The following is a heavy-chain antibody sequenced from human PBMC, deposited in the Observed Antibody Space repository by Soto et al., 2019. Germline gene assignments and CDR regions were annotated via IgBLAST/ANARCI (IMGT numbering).Heavy chain of an antibody. CDR2: ISYDGSNK. D-gene: IGHD3-3*01. CDR3: ARLGVRFLEQHDY. J-gene: IGHJ4*02. CDR1: GFTFSSYA. V-gene: IGHV3-30-3*01. Sequence: GGSLRLSCAASGFTFSSYAMHWVRQAPGKGLEWVAVISYDGSNKYYADSVKGRFTISRDNSKNTLYLQMNSLRAEDTAVYYCARLGVRFLEQHDYWGQGTLVTVYS.